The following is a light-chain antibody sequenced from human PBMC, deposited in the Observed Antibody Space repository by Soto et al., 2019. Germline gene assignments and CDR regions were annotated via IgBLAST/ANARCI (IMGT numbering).Light chain of an antibody. V-gene: IGLV2-11*01. Sequence: QSALTQPRSVSGSPGQSVTISCTGTSSDVGGYNYVSWYQQHPGKAPKLMIYDVNKRPSGVPDRFSGSKSGNTASLTISGLQAEAEADYYCCSYAGSYTLVFGTGTKLTVL. CDR2: DVN. J-gene: IGLJ1*01. CDR3: CSYAGSYTLV. CDR1: SSDVGGYNY.